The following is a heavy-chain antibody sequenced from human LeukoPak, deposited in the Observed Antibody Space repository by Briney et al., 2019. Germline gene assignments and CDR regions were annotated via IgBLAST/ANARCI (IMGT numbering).Heavy chain of an antibody. CDR3: ARDRAVYSDSRGYYPDAFGT. Sequence: PGGSLRLSCAASGFTFSSYNMNWVRQAPGKGLEWVSSISSRSNYIYLADSLKGRFTISRDNAKNSLYLQMNSLRAEDTAMYYCARDRAVYSDSRGYYPDAFGTWGQGTMVTVSS. V-gene: IGHV3-21*01. CDR2: ISSRSNYI. J-gene: IGHJ3*02. CDR1: GFTFSSYN. D-gene: IGHD3-22*01.